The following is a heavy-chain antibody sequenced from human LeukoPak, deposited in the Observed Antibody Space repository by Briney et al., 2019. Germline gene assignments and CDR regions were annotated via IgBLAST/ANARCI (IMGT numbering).Heavy chain of an antibody. CDR3: ARAFGLTDY. Sequence: KPSETLSLTCTVSGGSISSNSYYWGWIRQPPGKGLEWIGSFYYSGSTYYNPSLKSRVTISVDTSKNQFSLKLSSVTAADTAVYYCARAFGLTDYWGQGTLVTVSS. CDR1: GGSISSNSYY. V-gene: IGHV4-39*01. J-gene: IGHJ4*02. D-gene: IGHD3/OR15-3a*01. CDR2: FYYSGST.